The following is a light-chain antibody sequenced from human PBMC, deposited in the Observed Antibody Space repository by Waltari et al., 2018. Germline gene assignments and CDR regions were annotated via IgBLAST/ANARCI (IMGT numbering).Light chain of an antibody. CDR1: SSDVGGYDY. Sequence: QSVLTQPPSASGSPGQSVSISCTGTSSDVGGYDYVSWYQQHPGKAPKLMIYDVSKRPSGVPDRFSGSKSGNTASLTISGVQAEDEADYYCCSYAGSYTWVFGGGTKLTVL. CDR3: CSYAGSYTWV. V-gene: IGLV2-11*01. CDR2: DVS. J-gene: IGLJ3*02.